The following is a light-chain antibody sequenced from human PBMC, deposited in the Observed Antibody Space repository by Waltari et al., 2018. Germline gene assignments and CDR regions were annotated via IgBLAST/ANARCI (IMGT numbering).Light chain of an antibody. Sequence: QSVLTQPPSVSGTPGQRVTIPCSGSASNLRNNLVNWSQQFPGKAPKLLIYRSDQRPSGAPDRFSGSKSGTSASLAISGLQSEDEADYYCAAWDDSLNGRWVFGGGTKVTVL. CDR2: RSD. V-gene: IGLV1-44*01. CDR3: AAWDDSLNGRWV. J-gene: IGLJ3*02. CDR1: ASNLRNNL.